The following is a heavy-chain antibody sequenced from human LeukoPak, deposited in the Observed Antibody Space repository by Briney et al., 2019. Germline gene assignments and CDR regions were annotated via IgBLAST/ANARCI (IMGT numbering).Heavy chain of an antibody. CDR3: AREGFDV. V-gene: IGHV1-69*04. Sequence: AVKVSFKASGGTFSSYAISWVWQAPGQGLEWMGRIIPILGIANYAQKFQSRVTITADKSTSTAYMELSSLRAEDAAVYYCAREGFDVWGQGTVVTVSS. CDR1: GGTFSSYA. CDR2: IIPILGIA. J-gene: IGHJ3*01.